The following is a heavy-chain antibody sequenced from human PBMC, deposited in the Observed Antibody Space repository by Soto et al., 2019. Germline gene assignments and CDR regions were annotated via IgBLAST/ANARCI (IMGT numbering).Heavy chain of an antibody. CDR1: DLTFRRYG. CDR3: AKDARAFCDILS. J-gene: IGHJ4*02. V-gene: IGHV3-23*01. CDR2: VSSTGRST. Sequence: PGGSLRFSCAGSDLTFRRYGMPWFRRAPGKRMEWVAQVSSTGRSTQYADSVKGRFSISRNNSKNRMYLQLNSLKAEDTALYYCAKDARAFCDILSWGQGTLVTVSS. D-gene: IGHD3-9*01.